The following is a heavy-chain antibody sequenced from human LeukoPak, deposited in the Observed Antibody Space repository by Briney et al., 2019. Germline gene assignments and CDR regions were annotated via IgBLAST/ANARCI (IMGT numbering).Heavy chain of an antibody. CDR3: AREVGYSGLLDY. Sequence: ASETLSLTCTVSGGSISSYYWSWIRQPPGKGLEWIGYIYYSGSTNYNPSLKSRVTISVDTSKNQFSLKLSSVTAADTAVYYCAREVGYSGLLDYWGQGTLVTVSS. J-gene: IGHJ4*02. CDR1: GGSISSYY. V-gene: IGHV4-59*01. D-gene: IGHD5-12*01. CDR2: IYYSGST.